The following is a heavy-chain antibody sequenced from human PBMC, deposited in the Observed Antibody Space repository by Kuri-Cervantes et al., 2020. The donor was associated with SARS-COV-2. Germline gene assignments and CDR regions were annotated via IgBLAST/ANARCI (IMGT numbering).Heavy chain of an antibody. D-gene: IGHD1-26*01. V-gene: IGHV3-53*01. CDR1: GFTVSGNY. CDR2: IYSGGST. Sequence: GESLKISCAASGFTVSGNYMSWVRQAPGKGLEWVSVIYSGGSTYYADSVKGRFTISRDNSKNTLYLQMNSLRAEDTAVYYCAREMKEGAVMGAFDIWGQGTMVTVSS. J-gene: IGHJ3*02. CDR3: AREMKEGAVMGAFDI.